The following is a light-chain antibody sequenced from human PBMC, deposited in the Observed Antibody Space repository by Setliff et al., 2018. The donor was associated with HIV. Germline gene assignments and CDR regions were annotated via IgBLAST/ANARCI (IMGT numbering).Light chain of an antibody. CDR1: SSNLGAGYD. Sequence: QSALTQPPSVSGAPGQRVTISCTGSSSNLGAGYDVHWYQRLPGTAPKLLIYSNTIRPSGVPDRFSGSKSGTSASLAITGLQTEDEADYYCQSYDNSLSGSWVLGGGTQLTVL. CDR2: SNT. V-gene: IGLV1-40*01. J-gene: IGLJ3*02. CDR3: QSYDNSLSGSWV.